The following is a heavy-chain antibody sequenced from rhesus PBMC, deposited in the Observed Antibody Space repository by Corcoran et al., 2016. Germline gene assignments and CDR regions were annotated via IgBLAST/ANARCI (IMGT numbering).Heavy chain of an antibody. Sequence: EVRLVESGGGLVRPGGSLGISFAASGFHCSDFYMNLVPQAHGKGAEWVGVIRNKAKGGKAEYAASVKGRFTISRDDSKSIASLQMNSLKTEDTAMYYCWVSGGYYGLDSWGQGVVVTVSS. V-gene: IGHV3-116*02. J-gene: IGHJ6*01. CDR2: IRNKAKGGKA. CDR3: WVSGGYYGLDS. CDR1: GFHCSDFY. D-gene: IGHD2-39*02.